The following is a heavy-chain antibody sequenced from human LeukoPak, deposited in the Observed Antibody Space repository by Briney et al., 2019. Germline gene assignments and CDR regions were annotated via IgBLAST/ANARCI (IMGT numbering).Heavy chain of an antibody. D-gene: IGHD3-3*01. CDR1: GFTFSDYY. Sequence: GGSLRLSCAASGFTFSDYYMSWIRQAPGKGLEWVSYISSSGSTIYYADSVKGRFTISRDNAKNSLYLQMNSLRAEDTAVYYCARSPSYDFWSGYYTGISHAFDIWGQGTMATVSS. J-gene: IGHJ3*02. CDR2: ISSSGSTI. V-gene: IGHV3-11*04. CDR3: ARSPSYDFWSGYYTGISHAFDI.